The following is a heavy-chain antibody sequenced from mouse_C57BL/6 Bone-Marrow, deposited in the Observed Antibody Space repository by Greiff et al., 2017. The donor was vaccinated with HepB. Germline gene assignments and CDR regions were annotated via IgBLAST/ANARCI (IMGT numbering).Heavy chain of an antibody. Sequence: VQLQQSGAELARPGASVKMSCKASGYTFTSYTMHWVKQRPGQGLEWIGYINPSSGYTKYNQKFKDKATLTADKSSSTAYMQLSSLTSEDSAVYYCARGWLLRGGFDYWGQGTTLTVSS. J-gene: IGHJ2*01. CDR2: INPSSGYT. CDR1: GYTFTSYT. CDR3: ARGWLLRGGFDY. V-gene: IGHV1-4*01. D-gene: IGHD2-3*01.